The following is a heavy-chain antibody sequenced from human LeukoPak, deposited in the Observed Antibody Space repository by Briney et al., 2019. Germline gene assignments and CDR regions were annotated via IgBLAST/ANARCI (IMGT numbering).Heavy chain of an antibody. CDR2: ISSSSYT. V-gene: IGHV3-11*05. CDR1: GFTFSDYY. Sequence: GGSLRLSCAASGFTFSDYYMSWIRQAPGKGLEWVSYISSSSYTNYADSVKGRFTISRDNAKNSLYLQMNSLRAEDTAVYYCARDRHAVVTESNDAFDIWGQGTMVTVSS. D-gene: IGHD2-21*02. CDR3: ARDRHAVVTESNDAFDI. J-gene: IGHJ3*02.